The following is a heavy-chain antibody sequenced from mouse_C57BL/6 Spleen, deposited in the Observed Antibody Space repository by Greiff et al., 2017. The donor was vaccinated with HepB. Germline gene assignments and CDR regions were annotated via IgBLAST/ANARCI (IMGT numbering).Heavy chain of an antibody. CDR2: IDPETGGT. V-gene: IGHV1-15*01. CDR1: GYTFTDYE. CDR3: TRSHAAWFAY. Sequence: VQLQQSGAELVRPGASVTLSCKASGYTFTDYEMHWVKQTPVHGLEWIGAIDPETGGTAYNQKFKGKAILTADKSSSTAYMELRSLTSEDSAVYYCTRSHAAWFAYWGQGTLVTVSA. J-gene: IGHJ3*01.